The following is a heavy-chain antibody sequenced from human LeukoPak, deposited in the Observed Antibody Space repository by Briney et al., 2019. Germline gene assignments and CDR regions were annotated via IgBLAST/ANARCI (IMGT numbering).Heavy chain of an antibody. J-gene: IGHJ4*02. CDR2: IYSAGTT. CDR1: GFTVSSNY. V-gene: IGHV3-53*01. CDR3: ARSVMIDY. Sequence: PGGSLRLSCAASGFTVSSNYMNWVRQAPGKGLEWVSIIYSAGTTYYADSVKGQFTISRDNSKNTLYLQMDSLRAEDTAVYYCARSVMIDYWGQGTLVTVSS. D-gene: IGHD2-21*01.